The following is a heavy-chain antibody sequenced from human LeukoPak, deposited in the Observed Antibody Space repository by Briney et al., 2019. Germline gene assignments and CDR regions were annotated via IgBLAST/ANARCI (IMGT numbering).Heavy chain of an antibody. Sequence: PGGSLRLSCAASGFTLSSYAMHWVRQAPGKGLEWVAVILHDGSNKQYADSVKGRFTISRDNSKNTLYLQINSLRAEDTAEYYCATLSGDSHGYDYWGLGTLVTVSS. J-gene: IGHJ4*02. CDR3: ATLSGDSHGYDY. D-gene: IGHD5-18*01. V-gene: IGHV3-30*03. CDR1: GFTLSSYA. CDR2: ILHDGSNK.